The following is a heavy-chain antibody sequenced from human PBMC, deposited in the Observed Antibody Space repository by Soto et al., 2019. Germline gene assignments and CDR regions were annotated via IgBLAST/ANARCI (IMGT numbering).Heavy chain of an antibody. J-gene: IGHJ3*02. D-gene: IGHD3-3*01. Sequence: VQLVESGGGVVQPGRSLRLSCAASGFTFSAYAMSWVRQAPGKGLEWVSTISTASSTYYADSVKGRFTISRDNSRNTAYLQMSSLRAEDTALYYCARAILGGTLHAFDIWGQGTVVTVSS. CDR2: ISTASST. CDR3: ARAILGGTLHAFDI. CDR1: GFTFSAYA. V-gene: IGHV3-23*04.